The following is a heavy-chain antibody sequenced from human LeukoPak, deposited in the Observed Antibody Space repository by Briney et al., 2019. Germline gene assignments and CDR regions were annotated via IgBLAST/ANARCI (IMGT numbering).Heavy chain of an antibody. CDR2: MNPNSGNT. D-gene: IGHD6-25*01. Sequence: ASVKVSCKASGYTFSSYDINWVRQATGQGLEWMGWMNPNSGNTGYAQKFQGRITMTRNTSISTAYMEPSSLISEDTAVYYCARVPSGGDKFDPWGQGTLVTVSS. CDR3: ARVPSGGDKFDP. J-gene: IGHJ5*02. CDR1: GYTFSSYD. V-gene: IGHV1-8*01.